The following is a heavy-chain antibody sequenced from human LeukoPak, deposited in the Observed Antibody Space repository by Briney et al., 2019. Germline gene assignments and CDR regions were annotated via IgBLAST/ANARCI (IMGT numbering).Heavy chain of an antibody. CDR3: AKDEAPYGDYRYSFDY. V-gene: IGHV3-30*02. J-gene: IGHJ4*02. D-gene: IGHD4-17*01. CDR2: IRYDGSNK. CDR1: GFTFSSYG. Sequence: PGGSLRLSCAASGFTFSSYGMHWVRQAPGKGLEWVAFIRYDGSNKYYADSVKGRFTISRDNSKNTLYLQMNSLRAEDTAVYYCAKDEAPYGDYRYSFDYWGQGTLVTVSS.